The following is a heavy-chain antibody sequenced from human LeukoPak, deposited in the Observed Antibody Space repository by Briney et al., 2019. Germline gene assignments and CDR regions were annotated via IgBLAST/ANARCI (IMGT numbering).Heavy chain of an antibody. V-gene: IGHV3-48*01. D-gene: IGHD3-10*01. Sequence: GSLRLSCAASGFTFSSYSMNWVRQAPGKGLEWVSYISSSSSTIYYADSVKGRFTISRDNAKNSLYLQMNSLRAEDTAVYYCARDRSGSDYYYYYYMDVWGKGTTVTVSS. CDR3: ARDRSGSDYYYYYYMDV. CDR2: ISSSSSTI. J-gene: IGHJ6*03. CDR1: GFTFSSYS.